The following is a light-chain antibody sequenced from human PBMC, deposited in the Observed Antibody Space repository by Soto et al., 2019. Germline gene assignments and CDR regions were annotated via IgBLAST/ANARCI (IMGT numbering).Light chain of an antibody. J-gene: IGLJ2*01. CDR2: GNS. V-gene: IGLV1-40*01. CDR1: SSNIGAGYD. CDR3: QSYDSSLSGSVV. Sequence: QSVLTQPPSVSGAPGQRVTISCTGSSSNIGAGYDVHWYQQLPGTAPKLLLYGNSNRPSGAPDRFSGSKPGTSASLAITGLQAEDEADYYCQSYDSSLSGSVVFGGGTKLTVL.